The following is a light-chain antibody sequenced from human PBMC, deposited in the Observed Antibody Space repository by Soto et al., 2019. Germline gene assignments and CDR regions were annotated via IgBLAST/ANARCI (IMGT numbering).Light chain of an antibody. CDR1: STDVGGYNY. J-gene: IGLJ1*01. CDR2: DVS. CDR3: CSYAGGDTFV. Sequence: QSALTQPRSVSGSPGQSVTISCPGTSTDVGGYNYVSWYQQNPGKAPRLMIYDVSRRPSGVPDRFSGSKSGNTASLTISGLQAEDEADYYCCSYAGGDTFVFGTGTKLTVL. V-gene: IGLV2-11*01.